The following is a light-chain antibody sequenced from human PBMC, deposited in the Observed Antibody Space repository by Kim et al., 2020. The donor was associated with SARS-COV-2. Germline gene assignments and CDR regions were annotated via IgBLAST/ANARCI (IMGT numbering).Light chain of an antibody. CDR2: GAS. CDR1: RSVSSGY. Sequence: SPGEKAALPCRASRSVSSGYLAWYQQKPGQAPRLLIYGASSRATGVPDRFSGSGSGTDFTLTISRLEPEDLAVYYCQQYNVSPWTFGQGTKVDIK. J-gene: IGKJ1*01. CDR3: QQYNVSPWT. V-gene: IGKV3-20*01.